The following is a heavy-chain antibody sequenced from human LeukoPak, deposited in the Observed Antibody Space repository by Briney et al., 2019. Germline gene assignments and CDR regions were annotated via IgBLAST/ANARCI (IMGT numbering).Heavy chain of an antibody. J-gene: IGHJ4*02. V-gene: IGHV3-48*01. D-gene: IGHD3-16*01. CDR2: ISGSSDTI. Sequence: PGGSLRLSCEASGFAFSSSSMNWVRQAPGKGLEWVSYISGSSDTIYYIDSVKGRFTISRDNAKNSLYLQMNSLRAEDTAVYYCATSLAGGDYWGQGTLVTVSS. CDR1: GFAFSSSS. CDR3: ATSLAGGDY.